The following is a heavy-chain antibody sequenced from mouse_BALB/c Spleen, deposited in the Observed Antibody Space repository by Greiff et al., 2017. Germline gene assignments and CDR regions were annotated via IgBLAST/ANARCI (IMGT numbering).Heavy chain of an antibody. J-gene: IGHJ4*01. D-gene: IGHD2-4*01. Sequence: QVTLKVSGPGILQPSQTLSLTCSFSGFSLSTSGMGVSWIRQPSGKGLEWLAHIYWDDDKRYNPSLKSRLTISKDTSSNQVFLKITSVDTADTATYYCARMITTRMDYWGQGTSVTVSS. CDR1: GFSLSTSGMG. CDR2: IYWDDDK. CDR3: ARMITTRMDY. V-gene: IGHV8-12*01.